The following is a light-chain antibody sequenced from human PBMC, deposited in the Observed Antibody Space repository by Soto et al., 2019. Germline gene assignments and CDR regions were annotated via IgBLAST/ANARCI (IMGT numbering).Light chain of an antibody. CDR3: CSYAGSRTFSFV. CDR2: EGS. J-gene: IGLJ1*01. CDR1: TSDVGSYNL. Sequence: QSVLTQPASVSGSPGQSITISCTGTTSDVGSYNLVSWYQQHPGKAPKLMIYEGSKRPSGVSNRFSGSKSGNTASLTISGLQAEDDADYYCCSYAGSRTFSFVFGTGTKLTVL. V-gene: IGLV2-23*03.